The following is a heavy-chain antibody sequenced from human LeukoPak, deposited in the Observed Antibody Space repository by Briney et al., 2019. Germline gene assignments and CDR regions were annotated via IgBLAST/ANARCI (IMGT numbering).Heavy chain of an antibody. V-gene: IGHV4-59*01. D-gene: IGHD3-22*01. J-gene: IGHJ4*02. Sequence: SETLSLTCTVSGGSISSYYWSWIRQPPGKGLEWIGNIYDGGSTNYNPSLKSRVTISVDTSKNQCSLKLSSVTAADTAVYYCARQSISGSSLSYFDYWGQGTLVNVSS. CDR3: ARQSISGSSLSYFDY. CDR1: GGSISSYY. CDR2: IYDGGST.